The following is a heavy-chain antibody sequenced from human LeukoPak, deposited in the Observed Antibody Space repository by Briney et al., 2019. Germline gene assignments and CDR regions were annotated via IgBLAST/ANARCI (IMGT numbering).Heavy chain of an antibody. CDR2: ISGHSGNT. V-gene: IGHV1-18*01. D-gene: IGHD6-19*01. J-gene: IGHJ1*01. Sequence: ASVKVSCKASGYTFTSYGISWVRQAPGQGLEWMGWISGHSGNTNYAQKFQGRVTVTTDTSTSTAYMELRSLRSDDTAVYFWAKTPAVASIGYFQHWGQGTLVTVSS. CDR3: AKTPAVASIGYFQH. CDR1: GYTFTSYG.